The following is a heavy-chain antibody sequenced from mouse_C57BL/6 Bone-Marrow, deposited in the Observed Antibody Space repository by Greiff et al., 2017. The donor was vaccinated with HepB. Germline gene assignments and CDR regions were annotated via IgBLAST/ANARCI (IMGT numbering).Heavy chain of an antibody. D-gene: IGHD1-1*01. Sequence: EVQLQQSGPELVKPGASVKISCKASGYTFTDYYMNWVKQSHGKSLEWIGDINPNNGGTSYNQKFKGKATLTVDKSSSTAYMELRSLPSEDSAVYYCAREGLTTDYAMDYWGQGTSVTVSS. CDR1: GYTFTDYY. J-gene: IGHJ4*01. V-gene: IGHV1-26*01. CDR3: AREGLTTDYAMDY. CDR2: INPNNGGT.